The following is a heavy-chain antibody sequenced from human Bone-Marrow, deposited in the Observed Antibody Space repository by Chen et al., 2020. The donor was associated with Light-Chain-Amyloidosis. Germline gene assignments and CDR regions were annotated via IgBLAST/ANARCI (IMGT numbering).Heavy chain of an antibody. CDR3: ARDRFAFDS. J-gene: IGHJ3*01. V-gene: IGHV1-46*01. CDR1: GNTFTTFY. CDR2: IHPGSGDT. Sequence: QVQLVQSGAEMKKPGASVKLSCKSSGNTFTTFYMHWVRQAPGQGLEWMGVIHPGSGDTNYAHKIQGRFTMTRDTSTSTVYMELSSLRSEDTAMYYSARDRFAFDSWGQGTMVTVSS.